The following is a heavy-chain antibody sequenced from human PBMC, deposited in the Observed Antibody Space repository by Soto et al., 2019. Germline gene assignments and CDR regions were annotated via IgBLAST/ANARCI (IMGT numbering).Heavy chain of an antibody. D-gene: IGHD3-10*01. V-gene: IGHV1-2*04. CDR2: INPNSGGT. CDR3: ARDPGLLWFGEYGYYGMDV. J-gene: IGHJ6*02. Sequence: ASVKVSCKASGYTFTNSDMHWVRQAPGQGLEWMGWINPNSGGTNYAQKFQGWVTMTRDTSISTAYMELSRLRSDDTAVYYCARDPGLLWFGEYGYYGMDVWGQGTTVTVSS. CDR1: GYTFTNSD.